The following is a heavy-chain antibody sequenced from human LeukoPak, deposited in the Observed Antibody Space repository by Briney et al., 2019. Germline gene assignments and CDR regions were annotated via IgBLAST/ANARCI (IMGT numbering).Heavy chain of an antibody. D-gene: IGHD2-2*01. CDR1: GYTFTGYY. CDR3: AREVVVVVPAATDAFDI. J-gene: IGHJ3*02. Sequence: ASVKVSCKASGYTFTGYYMHWVRQAPGQGLEWMGWINPNSGGTNYAQKFQGRVTMTRDTSISTACMELSRLRSDDTAVYYCAREVVVVVPAATDAFDIWGQGTMVTVSS. V-gene: IGHV1-2*02. CDR2: INPNSGGT.